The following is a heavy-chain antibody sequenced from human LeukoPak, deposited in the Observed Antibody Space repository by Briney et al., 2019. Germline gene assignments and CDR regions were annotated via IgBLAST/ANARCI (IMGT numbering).Heavy chain of an antibody. D-gene: IGHD6-19*01. J-gene: IGHJ5*02. Sequence: SQTLSLTCAISGDSVSSNSAAWNWIRQSPSRGLEWLGRTYYRSKWYNDYAVPVKSRITINPDTSKNQFSLQLNSVTPEDTAVYYCARNLGYSSGWYSPDWFDPWGQGTLVTVSS. CDR3: ARNLGYSSGWYSPDWFDP. CDR1: GDSVSSNSAA. CDR2: TYYRSKWYN. V-gene: IGHV6-1*01.